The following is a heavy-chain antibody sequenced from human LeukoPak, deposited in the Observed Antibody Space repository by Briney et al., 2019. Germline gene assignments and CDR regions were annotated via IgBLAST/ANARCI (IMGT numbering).Heavy chain of an antibody. J-gene: IGHJ3*02. CDR3: AKYYDSSGYYSELSAFDI. Sequence: GGSLRLSCAASGFTFSSYVMSWVRQAPGKGLEWVSTISGSGPGTFYADSVKGRFTISRDNSKNTLCLQMNSQRAEDTAVYYCAKYYDSSGYYSELSAFDIWGQGTMVTVSS. V-gene: IGHV3-23*01. CDR1: GFTFSSYV. CDR2: ISGSGPGT. D-gene: IGHD3-22*01.